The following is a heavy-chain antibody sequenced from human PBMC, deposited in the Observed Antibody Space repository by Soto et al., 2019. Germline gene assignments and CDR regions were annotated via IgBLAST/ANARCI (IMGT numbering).Heavy chain of an antibody. Sequence: QVQLVESGGGVVQPGRSLRLSCAASGFTFSSYGMHWVRQAPGKGLEWVAVISYDGSNKYYADSVKGRFTISRDNSKNTLYLQMNSLRAEDTAVYYCAKPITMVWGVIDYWGQGTLVTVSS. CDR3: AKPITMVWGVIDY. CDR2: ISYDGSNK. CDR1: GFTFSSYG. J-gene: IGHJ4*02. V-gene: IGHV3-30*18. D-gene: IGHD3-10*01.